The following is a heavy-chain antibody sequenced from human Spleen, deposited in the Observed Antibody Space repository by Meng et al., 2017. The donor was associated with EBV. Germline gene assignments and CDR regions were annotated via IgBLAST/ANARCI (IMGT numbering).Heavy chain of an antibody. CDR3: ASSLYSSSRVNWFDP. V-gene: IGHV4-30-4*01. J-gene: IGHJ5*02. D-gene: IGHD6-13*01. CDR2: IFFGGST. CDR1: GGSISSGDYY. Sequence: QVQLQESGLGLLKPSQTLSLTCAVSGGSISSGDYYWSWIRQPPGPGLEWIGYIFFGGSTNYNPSLKSRVTMSVDTSKNQFSLKLSSVTAADTAVYYCASSLYSSSRVNWFDPWGQGALVTVSS.